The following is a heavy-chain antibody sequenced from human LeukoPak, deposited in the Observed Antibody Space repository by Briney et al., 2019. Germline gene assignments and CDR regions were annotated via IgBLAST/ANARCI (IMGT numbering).Heavy chain of an antibody. D-gene: IGHD5-24*01. CDR3: ARVSESGYNFYSAIDY. V-gene: IGHV3-11*04. J-gene: IGHJ4*02. CDR2: ISSSGSTI. CDR1: GFTFDDYG. Sequence: GGSLRLSCAASGFTFDDYGMSWIRQAPGKGLEWVSYISSSGSTIYYADSVKGRLTISRDNAKNSLYLQMNSLRAEDTAVYYCARVSESGYNFYSAIDYWGQGTLVTVSS.